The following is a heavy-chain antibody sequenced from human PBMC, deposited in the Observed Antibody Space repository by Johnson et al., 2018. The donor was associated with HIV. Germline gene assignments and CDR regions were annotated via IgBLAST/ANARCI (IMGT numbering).Heavy chain of an antibody. CDR3: ARDYRGRTVDAFDV. Sequence: QVQLVESGGGVVQPGRSLRLSCAASGFTFSSYAMHWVRQAPGKGLEWVAVISYDGTNKYYADSVKGRFTISRDNSKNMLDLQMNSLRAGDAAVYYCARDYRGRTVDAFDVWGQGTMVTVSS. CDR1: GFTFSSYA. J-gene: IGHJ3*01. CDR2: ISYDGTNK. D-gene: IGHD3-16*02. V-gene: IGHV3-30*04.